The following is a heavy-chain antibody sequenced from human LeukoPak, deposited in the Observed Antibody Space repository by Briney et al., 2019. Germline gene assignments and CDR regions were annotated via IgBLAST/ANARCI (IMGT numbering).Heavy chain of an antibody. CDR1: GFNFRSYG. V-gene: IGHV3-30*02. Sequence: GGSLRLSCAASGFNFRSYGMHWVRQAPGSGLEWVAFIRYDGNNEDYVDFVEGRFTISRDNSRNALYLQMDSLRVDDTALYYCVKDAYSGDFGEYFHHWGQGTLVTVAS. D-gene: IGHD4-17*01. CDR3: VKDAYSGDFGEYFHH. J-gene: IGHJ1*01. CDR2: IRYDGNNE.